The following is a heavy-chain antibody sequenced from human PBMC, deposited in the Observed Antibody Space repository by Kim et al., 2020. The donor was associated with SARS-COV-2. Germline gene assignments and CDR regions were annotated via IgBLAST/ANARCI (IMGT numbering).Heavy chain of an antibody. J-gene: IGHJ4*02. V-gene: IGHV1-69*13. CDR3: ARDRSRDGYNCLGY. CDR2: IIPIFGTA. CDR1: GGTFSSYA. Sequence: SVKVSCKASGGTFSSYAISWVRQAPGQGLEWMGGIIPIFGTANYAQKFQGRVTITADESTSTAYMELSSLRSEDTAVYYCARDRSRDGYNCLGYWGQGTLVTVSS. D-gene: IGHD5-12*01.